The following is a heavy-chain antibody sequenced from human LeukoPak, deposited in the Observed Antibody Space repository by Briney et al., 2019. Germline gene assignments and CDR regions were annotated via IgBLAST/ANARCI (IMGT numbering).Heavy chain of an antibody. CDR1: GGSISSSHYY. V-gene: IGHV4-39*01. J-gene: IGHJ5*02. CDR3: AGQRRVTGPNWFGP. CDR2: IYYSGNT. D-gene: IGHD2-8*01. Sequence: PSETLSLTCTVSGGSISSSHYYWGWVRQPPGKGLEWIGSIYYSGNTYYNPSLKSRVTMSVDTSMNQLSLKLNSVTAADTAVYYCAGQRRVTGPNWFGPWGQGTPVTVSS.